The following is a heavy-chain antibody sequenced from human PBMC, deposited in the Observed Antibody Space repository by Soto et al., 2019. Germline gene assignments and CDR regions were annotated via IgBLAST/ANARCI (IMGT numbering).Heavy chain of an antibody. D-gene: IGHD2-15*01. V-gene: IGHV1-24*01. CDR3: TTAAYCSGATCYSGHNWFDP. Sequence: ASVKVCCKVSGYTLTEVSIHWVRQARGRGLEWMGGFDPENDETNYAQRFQGRFTMTEDSSTDTAFMELNSLRSDDTAVYYCTTAAYCSGATCYSGHNWFDPWGQGTLVTVSS. CDR2: FDPENDET. CDR1: GYTLTEVS. J-gene: IGHJ5*02.